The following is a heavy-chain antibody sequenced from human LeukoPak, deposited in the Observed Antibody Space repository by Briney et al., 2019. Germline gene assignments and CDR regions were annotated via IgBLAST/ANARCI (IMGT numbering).Heavy chain of an antibody. CDR1: GYTFTSYG. V-gene: IGHV1-18*01. J-gene: IGHJ5*02. CDR2: ISAYNGNT. CDR3: ARIVGAFGGGPDNWFDP. D-gene: IGHD1-26*01. Sequence: EASVKVSCKASGYTFTSYGISWVRQAPGQGLECMGWISAYNGNTNYAQKLQGRVTVTTDTSTSTAYMELRSLRSDDTAVYYCARIVGAFGGGPDNWFDPWGQGTLVTVSS.